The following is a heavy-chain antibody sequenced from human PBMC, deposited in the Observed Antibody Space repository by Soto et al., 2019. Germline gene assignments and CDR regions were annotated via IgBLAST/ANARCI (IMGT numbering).Heavy chain of an antibody. CDR2: IYYSGST. Sequence: PSETLSLTRPFSGGSISSGRYYWSWIRPHPGKGLEWIGYIYYSGSTYYNPSLKSRVTISVDTSKNQFSLKLSSVTAADTAVYYCARGGGPYYDSSGYYPIFDYWGQGSLVTFSS. CDR3: ARGGGPYYDSSGYYPIFDY. J-gene: IGHJ4*02. D-gene: IGHD3-22*01. V-gene: IGHV4-31*03. CDR1: GGSISSGRYY.